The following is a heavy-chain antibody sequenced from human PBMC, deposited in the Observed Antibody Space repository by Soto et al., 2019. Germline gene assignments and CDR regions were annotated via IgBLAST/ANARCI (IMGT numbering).Heavy chain of an antibody. CDR3: ARWRGSGSYYTVNWFDP. V-gene: IGHV4-59*01. CDR1: GGSISSYY. D-gene: IGHD3-10*01. J-gene: IGHJ5*02. Sequence: SETLSLTCTVSGGSISSYYWSWIRQPPGKGLEWIGYIYYSGSTNYNPSLKSRVTISVDTSKNQFSLKLSSVTAADTAVYYCARWRGSGSYYTVNWFDPWGQGTLVTVSS. CDR2: IYYSGST.